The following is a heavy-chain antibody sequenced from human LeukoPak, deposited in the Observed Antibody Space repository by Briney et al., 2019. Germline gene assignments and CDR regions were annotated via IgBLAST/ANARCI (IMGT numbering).Heavy chain of an antibody. J-gene: IGHJ4*02. D-gene: IGHD1-26*01. V-gene: IGHV3-7*01. CDR1: GGSFSHYY. CDR2: IRQDGSEK. Sequence: ETLSLTCAIYGGSFSHYYWSWIRQAPGKGLEWVANIRQDGSEKYYWDSVKGRFTISRDNAKNSVYLQMNSLRAEDTAVYYCTRDSGGSGSYPDYWGQGTLVTVSS. CDR3: TRDSGGSGSYPDY.